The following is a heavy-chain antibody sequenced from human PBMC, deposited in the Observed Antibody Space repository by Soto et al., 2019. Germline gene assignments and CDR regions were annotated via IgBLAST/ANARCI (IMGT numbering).Heavy chain of an antibody. CDR3: ARDTASKSSDDLWSGPIYFFAS. CDR2: IGSSSYSI. V-gene: IGHV3-21*06. Sequence: GGSLRLSCAASGFTFTDHNMNWVLQAPGRGLEWVSSIGSSSYSIFYADSVKGRFTISRDNARNSLYLQMNSLRAEDTAVYFCARDTASKSSDDLWSGPIYFFASWGQGTLVTVSS. D-gene: IGHD3-3*01. CDR1: GFTFTDHN. J-gene: IGHJ4*02.